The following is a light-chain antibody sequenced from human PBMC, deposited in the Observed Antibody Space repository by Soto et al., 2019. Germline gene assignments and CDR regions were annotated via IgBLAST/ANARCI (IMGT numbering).Light chain of an antibody. V-gene: IGKV1-12*01. CDR3: QQGYSFPVT. CDR2: AAS. Sequence: DIQMTQSPSSVSASVGDRVSITCRASQDIGDWLAWYQQKPGKAPKLLVYAASSLHSGVPSRFSGSGSGTDFTLTISSLQPEDFATYYCQQGYSFPVTFGGGTKVEIK. CDR1: QDIGDW. J-gene: IGKJ4*01.